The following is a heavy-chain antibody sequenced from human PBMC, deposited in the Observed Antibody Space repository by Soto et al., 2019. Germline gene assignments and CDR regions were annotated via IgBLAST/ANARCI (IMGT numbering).Heavy chain of an antibody. J-gene: IGHJ4*02. CDR1: GGSISSGGYY. CDR3: ARSFGVAAAGPFDY. CDR2: IYYSGST. D-gene: IGHD6-13*01. V-gene: IGHV4-31*03. Sequence: QVQLQESGPGLVKPSQTLSLTCTVSGGSISSGGYYWSWIRQHPGKGLEWIGYIYYSGSTYYNPSRKSRVTISVDTSKNPFSLKLSSVTAADTAVYYWARSFGVAAAGPFDYWGQGTLVTVSS.